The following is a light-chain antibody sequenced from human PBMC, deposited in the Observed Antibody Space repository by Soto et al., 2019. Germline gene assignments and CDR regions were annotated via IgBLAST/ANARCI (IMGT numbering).Light chain of an antibody. V-gene: IGLV2-14*01. CDR2: DIT. J-gene: IGLJ1*01. CDR3: VSFTTSKSYV. CDR1: SSDVGAYIF. Sequence: QSALTQPASVSGSPGQPITISCTGTSSDVGAYIFVSWYQQYPGKAPKLMIYDITNRPSGVSNRFSGSKAGNTASLTISGLQAEDEADYYCVSFTTSKSYVFGTGTKVTVL.